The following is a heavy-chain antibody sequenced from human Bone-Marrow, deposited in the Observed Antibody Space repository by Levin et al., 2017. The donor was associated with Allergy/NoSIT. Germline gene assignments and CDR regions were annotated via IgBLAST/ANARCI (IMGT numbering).Heavy chain of an antibody. J-gene: IGHJ4*02. D-gene: IGHD2-2*01. V-gene: IGHV4-59*01. CDR2: ISDSGST. CDR3: ARGPYSTIVPAAHFDC. CDR1: GGSFSGYY. Sequence: PSETLSLTCTVSGGSFSGYYWSWIRQPPGKGPEWIGYISDSGSTNYNPSLKSRVTISIDTSNNQFSLNLDSVTPADTAVYSCARGPYSTIVPAAHFDCWSQGTLVTVSS.